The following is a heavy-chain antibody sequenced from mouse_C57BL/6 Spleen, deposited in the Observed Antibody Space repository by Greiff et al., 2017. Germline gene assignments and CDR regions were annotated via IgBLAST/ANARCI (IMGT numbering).Heavy chain of an antibody. V-gene: IGHV5-17*01. CDR3: ATLPEGFAY. CDR1: GFTFSDYG. J-gene: IGHJ3*01. D-gene: IGHD2-1*01. CDR2: ISRGSSTI. Sequence: EVQLVESGGGLVKPGGSLKLSCAASGFTFSDYGMHWVRQAPEKGLEWVAYISRGSSTIYYADTVKGRFTISRDNAKNTLFLQMTSLRSEDTARYYCATLPEGFAYWGQGTLVTVSA.